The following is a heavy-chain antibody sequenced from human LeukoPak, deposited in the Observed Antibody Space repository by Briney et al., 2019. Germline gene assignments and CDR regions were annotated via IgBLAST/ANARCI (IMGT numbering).Heavy chain of an antibody. J-gene: IGHJ5*02. V-gene: IGHV4-34*01. CDR3: ARGVSTSRSFNWFDP. D-gene: IGHD2-2*01. CDR2: INHSGST. CDR1: GGSFSGYY. Sequence: SETLSLTCAVYGGSFSGYYWSWIRQPPGKGLEWIGEINHSGSTNYNPSLKRRVTISVDTSKNQFSLKLSSVTAADTAVYYCARGVSTSRSFNWFDPWGQGTLVTVSS.